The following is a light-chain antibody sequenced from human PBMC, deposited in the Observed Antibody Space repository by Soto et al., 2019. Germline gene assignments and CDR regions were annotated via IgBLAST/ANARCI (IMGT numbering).Light chain of an antibody. V-gene: IGLV1-44*01. J-gene: IGLJ3*02. CDR1: SSNIGKNA. CDR2: SDD. CDR3: GAWDDSLSGLV. Sequence: QSVLTQPPSASATPGQRVIISCSGSSSNIGKNAVKWYQQFPGTAPKLLIHSDDQRPSGVPDRFSGSKSGTSASLTISGLQSEDKAHYYCGAWDDSLSGLVFGGGTKVTVL.